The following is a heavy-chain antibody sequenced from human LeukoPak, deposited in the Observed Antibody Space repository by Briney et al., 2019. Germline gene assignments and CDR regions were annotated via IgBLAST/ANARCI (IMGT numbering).Heavy chain of an antibody. CDR1: GFTFSSYA. J-gene: IGHJ6*03. CDR3: AKDFESYDFWSGYYSASTHYYYYMDV. D-gene: IGHD3-3*01. V-gene: IGHV3-23*01. CDR2: ISGSGGST. Sequence: PGGSLRLSCAASGFTFSSYAMSWVRQAPGKGLEWVSAISGSGGSTYYADSVKGRFTISRDNSKNTLYLQMNSLRAEDTAVYYCAKDFESYDFWSGYYSASTHYYYYMDVWGKGTTVTVSS.